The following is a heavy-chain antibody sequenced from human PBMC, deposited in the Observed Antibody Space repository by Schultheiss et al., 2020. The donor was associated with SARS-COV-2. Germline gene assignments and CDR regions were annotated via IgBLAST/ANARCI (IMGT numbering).Heavy chain of an antibody. D-gene: IGHD1-7*01. CDR3: ARDDNWYYGDGGPRDY. CDR2: ISAYNGNT. Sequence: ASVKVSCKASGYTFTSYYMHWVRQAPGQGLEWMGWISAYNGNTNYTQKLQGRVTMTTDTSTSTAYMELRSLRSDDTAVYYCARDDNWYYGDGGPRDYWGQGTLVTVSS. CDR1: GYTFTSYY. V-gene: IGHV1-18*04. J-gene: IGHJ4*02.